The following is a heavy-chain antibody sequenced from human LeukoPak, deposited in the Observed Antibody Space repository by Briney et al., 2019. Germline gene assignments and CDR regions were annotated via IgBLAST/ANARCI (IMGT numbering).Heavy chain of an antibody. CDR2: ISYSGST. V-gene: IGHV4-39*07. J-gene: IGHJ2*01. CDR1: GGSISSSDFN. CDR3: ARRGGAMAWDWYFDL. Sequence: SETLSLTCTVSGGSISSSDFNWGWIRQPPGKGLEWIGVISYSGSTNYNPSLKSRVTISVDTSKNQFSLKLSSVTAADTAVYYCARRGGAMAWDWYFDLWGRGTLVTVSS. D-gene: IGHD3-16*01.